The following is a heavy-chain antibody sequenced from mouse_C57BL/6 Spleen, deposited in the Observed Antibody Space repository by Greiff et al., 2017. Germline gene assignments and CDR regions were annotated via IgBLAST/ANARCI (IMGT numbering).Heavy chain of an antibody. CDR2: IYPGNSDP. CDR1: GYTFTSYW. V-gene: IGHV1-5*01. CDR3: TSSSLDYCNSFAY. D-gene: IGHD2-1*01. Sequence: VQLQQSGTVLARPGASVKLSFKTSGYTFTSYWMHWVKQRPGQGLEWIGAIYPGNSDPSYNQKFKGKATLTAVTSASTAYMELSSLTNEYSAVYYCTSSSLDYCNSFAYWGQGTLVTVSA. J-gene: IGHJ3*01.